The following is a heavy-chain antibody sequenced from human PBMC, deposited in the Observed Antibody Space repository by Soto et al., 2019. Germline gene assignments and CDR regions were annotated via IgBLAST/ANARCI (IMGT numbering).Heavy chain of an antibody. V-gene: IGHV1-18*01. CDR3: GRERQWEPVPY. Sequence: ASVKVSCKTSGYTFSRYGISWVRQAPGQGLEWMGWISGYNSNTNYAQKFEGRVRMTKDTTRSTAYLEVRSLRFDDTAVYYCGRERQWEPVPYWGQGTPVTVSS. CDR1: GYTFSRYG. D-gene: IGHD1-26*01. J-gene: IGHJ4*02. CDR2: ISGYNSNT.